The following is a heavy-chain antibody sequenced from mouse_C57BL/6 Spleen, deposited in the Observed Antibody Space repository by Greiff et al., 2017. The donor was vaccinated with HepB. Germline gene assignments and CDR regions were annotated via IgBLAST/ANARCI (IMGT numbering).Heavy chain of an antibody. D-gene: IGHD2-4*01. Sequence: QVQLQQPGAELVKPGASVKLSCKASGYTFTSYWMHWVKQRPGQGLEWIGMIHPNSGSTNYNEKFKSKATLTVDKSSSTAYMQLSSLTSEDSAVYYCARIYYDYDGYAMDYWGQGTSGTVSS. CDR3: ARIYYDYDGYAMDY. J-gene: IGHJ4*01. CDR1: GYTFTSYW. V-gene: IGHV1-64*01. CDR2: IHPNSGST.